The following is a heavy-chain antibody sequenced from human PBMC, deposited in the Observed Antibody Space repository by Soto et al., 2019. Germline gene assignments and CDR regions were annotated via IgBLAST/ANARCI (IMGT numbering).Heavy chain of an antibody. CDR1: GGSFSGYY. D-gene: IGHD2-15*01. CDR2: INHSGST. Sequence: SETLSLTCAVYGGSFSGYYWSWIRQPPGKGLEWIGEINHSGSTNYNPSLKSRVTISVDTSKNQLSLKLSSVTAADTAVYYCATRGRRYYGMDVWGQGTTVTVSS. CDR3: ATRGRRYYGMDV. V-gene: IGHV4-34*01. J-gene: IGHJ6*02.